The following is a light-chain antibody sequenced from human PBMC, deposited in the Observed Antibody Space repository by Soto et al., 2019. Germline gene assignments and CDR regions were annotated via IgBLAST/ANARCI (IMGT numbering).Light chain of an antibody. V-gene: IGLV1-44*01. CDR1: SSNIGSNA. Sequence: QSVLPQPPSASGTPGQRVTISCSGSSSNIGSNAVNWYQQLPGTAPKLLIYSNNQRPSGVPDRFSGSKSGTSASLAISRLQSEDEADYYCAAWDDSLNGHYVFGSGTQLTVL. CDR3: AAWDDSLNGHYV. CDR2: SNN. J-gene: IGLJ7*01.